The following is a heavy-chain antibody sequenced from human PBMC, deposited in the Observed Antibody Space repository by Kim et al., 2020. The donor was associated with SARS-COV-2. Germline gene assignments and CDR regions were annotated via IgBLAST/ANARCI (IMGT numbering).Heavy chain of an antibody. J-gene: IGHJ4*02. CDR3: ASYYYGSGSYFDY. Sequence: YTPSLKSRVTISVDTSKNQFSLKLSSVTAADTAVYYCASYYYGSGSYFDYWGQGTLVTVSS. D-gene: IGHD3-10*01. V-gene: IGHV4-59*01.